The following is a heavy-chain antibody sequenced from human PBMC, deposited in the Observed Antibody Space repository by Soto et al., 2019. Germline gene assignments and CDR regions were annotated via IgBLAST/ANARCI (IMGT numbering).Heavy chain of an antibody. V-gene: IGHV4-59*01. CDR3: ARAYYDFSVDY. CDR2: IYYSGST. J-gene: IGHJ4*02. D-gene: IGHD3-3*01. Sequence: AETLSLTCTVSGGAISSYYLSWIRQPPGKGLEWIGYIYYSGSTNYNPSLKSRVTISVDTSKNQFSLKLSSVPAADTAVYYCARAYYDFSVDYWGQGTLVTVSS. CDR1: GGAISSYY.